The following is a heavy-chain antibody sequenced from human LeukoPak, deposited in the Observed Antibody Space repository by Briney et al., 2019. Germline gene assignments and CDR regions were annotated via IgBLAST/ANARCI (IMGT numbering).Heavy chain of an antibody. D-gene: IGHD1-26*01. Sequence: PGGSLRLSCEVSGFNFSNYWMSWVRQAPGRGLQWVANIKKDGTEKYYVDSVKGRFTISRDNAKNSLYLQMNSLRAEDAAVYHCSRDVGAPLVYYHYYMDVWGKGTTVTVSS. V-gene: IGHV3-7*01. CDR1: GFNFSNYW. CDR2: IKKDGTEK. CDR3: SRDVGAPLVYYHYYMDV. J-gene: IGHJ6*03.